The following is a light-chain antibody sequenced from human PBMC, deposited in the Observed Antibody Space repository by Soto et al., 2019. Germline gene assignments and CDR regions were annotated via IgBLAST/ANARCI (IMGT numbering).Light chain of an antibody. CDR1: QSVSTN. V-gene: IGKV3-15*01. CDR2: GAS. J-gene: IGKJ5*01. Sequence: EIAMTQSPASLSVSPGERATLSCRASQSVSTNLAWYQQKPGQAPRLLMYGASTRAIGIPARFTGDGSGTEFTLTIRSLQPEDVTFYYCQQYDNWPITFGQGTRLEIK. CDR3: QQYDNWPIT.